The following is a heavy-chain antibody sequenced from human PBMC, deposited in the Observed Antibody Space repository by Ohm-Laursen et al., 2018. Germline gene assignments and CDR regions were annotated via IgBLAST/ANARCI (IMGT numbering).Heavy chain of an antibody. V-gene: IGHV4-38-2*01. CDR3: ARIESDSGGYWYFGMDV. CDR2: IYHSGST. J-gene: IGHJ6*02. CDR1: GYSISSGYY. D-gene: IGHD3-22*01. Sequence: SDTLSLTCAVSGYSISSGYYWGWIRQPPGKGLEWIGSIYHSGSTYYNPSLKSRVTISVDTSKNQFSLKLSSVTAADTALYYCARIESDSGGYWYFGMDVWGQGTTVTVSS.